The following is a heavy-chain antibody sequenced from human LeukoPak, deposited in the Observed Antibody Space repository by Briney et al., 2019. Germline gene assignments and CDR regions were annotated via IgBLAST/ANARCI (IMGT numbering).Heavy chain of an antibody. CDR2: IYSSGSP. V-gene: IGHV4-59*08. CDR3: ARRTRGAIDI. J-gene: IGHJ3*02. CDR1: GGSISSYY. D-gene: IGHD2-2*01. Sequence: SETLSLTCTVSGGSISSYYWSWIRQSPGKGLEWIGYIYSSGSPTYNPSLKSRVTTSVDSSKNEFSLKVSSVTAADTAVYYCARRTRGAIDIWGQGTMVTASS.